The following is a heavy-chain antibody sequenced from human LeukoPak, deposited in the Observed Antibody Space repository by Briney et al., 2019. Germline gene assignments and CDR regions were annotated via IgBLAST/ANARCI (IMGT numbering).Heavy chain of an antibody. J-gene: IGHJ5*02. CDR2: INPNSGAT. CDR3: ARGRFGEWDNWFDP. CDR1: GYTFTGYY. Sequence: ASVKVSCKASGYTFTGYYIHWVRQAPGQGLEWMAWINPNSGATNYAQKFQGRVTMTRDTSISTAYMELSRLASDDTAVYFCARGRFGEWDNWFDPWGQGTLVTVSS. V-gene: IGHV1-2*02. D-gene: IGHD3-10*01.